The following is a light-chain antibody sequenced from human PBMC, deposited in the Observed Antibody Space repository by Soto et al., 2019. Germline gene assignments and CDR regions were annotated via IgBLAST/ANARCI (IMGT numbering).Light chain of an antibody. CDR3: QKLNSFPFI. CDR1: QAIDTY. J-gene: IGKJ5*01. CDR2: AAS. V-gene: IGKV1-9*01. Sequence: DIQLTQSPSFLSASVGDRVTITCRASQAIDTYLAWYQQKPGKAPKLLIYAASLLQSGVPSRFSGSGSGKKFNLTIHSLQPEDFASYYCQKLNSFPFIFGQGTRLEIK.